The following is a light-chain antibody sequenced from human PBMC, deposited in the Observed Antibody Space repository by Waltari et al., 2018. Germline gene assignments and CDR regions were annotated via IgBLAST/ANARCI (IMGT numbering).Light chain of an antibody. V-gene: IGKV1-5*03. Sequence: DIQMTQSPSTLSTSVGDRVTLTCRASENVNSWLAWYQVKPGKAPKLLIQKASNLESGVPSRFSGSGSGTEFALTISSLQADDFATYYCQQYRINPWTFGQGTKVEI. CDR2: KAS. CDR1: ENVNSW. J-gene: IGKJ1*01. CDR3: QQYRINPWT.